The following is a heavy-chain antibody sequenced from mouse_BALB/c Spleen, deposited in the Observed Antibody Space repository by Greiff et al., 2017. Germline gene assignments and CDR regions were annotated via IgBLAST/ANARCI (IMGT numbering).Heavy chain of an antibody. V-gene: IGHV5-4*02. D-gene: IGHD1-1*01. Sequence: EVKLVESGGGLVKPGGSLKLSCAASGFTFSDYYMYWVRQTPEKRLEWVATISDGGSYTYYPDSVKGRFTISRDNAKNNLYLQMSSLKSEDTAMYYCARDLIYYYGSSHPSYAMDYWGQGTSVTVSS. CDR1: GFTFSDYY. CDR3: ARDLIYYYGSSHPSYAMDY. CDR2: ISDGGSYT. J-gene: IGHJ4*01.